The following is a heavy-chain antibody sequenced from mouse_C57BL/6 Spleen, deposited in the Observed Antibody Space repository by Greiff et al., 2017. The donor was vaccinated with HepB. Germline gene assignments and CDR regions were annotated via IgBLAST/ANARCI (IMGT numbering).Heavy chain of an antibody. J-gene: IGHJ3*01. CDR2: IDPSDSYT. Sequence: QVQLQQPGAELVKPGASVKLSCKASGYTFTSYWMQWVKQRPGQGLEWIGEIDPSDSYTNYNQKFKGKATLTVDTSSSTAYMQLSSLTSEDSAVYYCARTPYYSNPWFAYWGQGTLVTVSA. CDR1: GYTFTSYW. D-gene: IGHD2-5*01. V-gene: IGHV1-50*01. CDR3: ARTPYYSNPWFAY.